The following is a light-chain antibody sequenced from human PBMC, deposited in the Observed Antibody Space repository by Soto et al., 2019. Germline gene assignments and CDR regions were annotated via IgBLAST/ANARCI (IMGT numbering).Light chain of an antibody. J-gene: IGKJ1*01. CDR2: GTS. CDR1: QRISISY. V-gene: IGKV3-20*01. Sequence: DIVLTQSPGTLSLSPGERATLSCRASQRISISYLGWYQQRPGQAPSLLIYGTSSRATGIPDRFSGSGSGTDFTLTISRLEPEDFAVYYCQQYGGSPWTFGQGTKVDIK. CDR3: QQYGGSPWT.